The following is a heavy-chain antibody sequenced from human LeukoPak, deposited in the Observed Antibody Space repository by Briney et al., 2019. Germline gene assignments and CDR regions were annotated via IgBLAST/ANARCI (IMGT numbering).Heavy chain of an antibody. D-gene: IGHD3-3*01. CDR3: ARGLEKNDFWSGYRTYDAFDI. Sequence: GGSLRLSCAASGFTFSSYWMSWVRQAPGKGLEWVANIKQDGSEKYYVDSVKGRFTISRDKAKNSLYLQMNSLRAEDTAVYYCARGLEKNDFWSGYRTYDAFDIWGQGTMVTVSS. CDR2: IKQDGSEK. CDR1: GFTFSSYW. V-gene: IGHV3-7*01. J-gene: IGHJ3*02.